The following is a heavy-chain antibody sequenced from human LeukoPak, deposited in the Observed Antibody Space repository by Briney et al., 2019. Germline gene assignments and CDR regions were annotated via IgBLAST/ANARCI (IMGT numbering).Heavy chain of an antibody. CDR2: IASGSGTI. D-gene: IGHD2-2*02. J-gene: IGHJ6*03. CDR1: GFTFSSHT. Sequence: GGSLRLSCTGSGFTFSSHTMNWVRQAPGKGLEWLSYIASGSGTIYYADSVKGRFTISRDNAKNSLYLQMNSLRVDDTAVYYCANCLDVVPAAILDYRPYYYYYMDVWGKGTTVTVSS. V-gene: IGHV3-48*01. CDR3: ANCLDVVPAAILDYRPYYYYYMDV.